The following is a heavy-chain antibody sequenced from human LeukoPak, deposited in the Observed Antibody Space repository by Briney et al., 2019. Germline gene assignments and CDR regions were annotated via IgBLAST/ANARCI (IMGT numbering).Heavy chain of an antibody. CDR1: GFSFNNYA. D-gene: IGHD3-22*01. J-gene: IGHJ4*02. Sequence: AGSLRLSCAASGFSFNNYAMYWVRQAPGKGLEWVALISYDGGDKYYAESMKGRITISRDNAENTLYLQMNNLRPDDTAVYYCARVTDYYDSSDFDYWGQGTLVTVSS. CDR3: ARVTDYYDSSDFDY. CDR2: ISYDGGDK. V-gene: IGHV3-30*03.